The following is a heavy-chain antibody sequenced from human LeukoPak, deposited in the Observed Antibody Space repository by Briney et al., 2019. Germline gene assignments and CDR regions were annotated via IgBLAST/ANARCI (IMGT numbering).Heavy chain of an antibody. CDR1: GYTFTSSD. J-gene: IGHJ4*02. CDR3: ARTPLSSGWYGAPPDY. Sequence: GASLKVSCKASGYTFTSSDINWVRQATGHGLEWVGWMNPNRCNTSHAQKVQGRVTITRNTSISTAYMELSSLRSEDTAVYYCARTPLSSGWYGAPPDYWGQGTLVTVSS. CDR2: MNPNRCNT. V-gene: IGHV1-8*03. D-gene: IGHD6-19*01.